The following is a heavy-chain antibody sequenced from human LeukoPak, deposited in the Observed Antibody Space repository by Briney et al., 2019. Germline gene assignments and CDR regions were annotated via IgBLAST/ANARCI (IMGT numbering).Heavy chain of an antibody. V-gene: IGHV1-8*01. CDR2: MNPNSGNT. J-gene: IGHJ3*02. D-gene: IGHD1-20*01. CDR3: ARDDRYNWNDGAEKISFHDAFDI. CDR1: GYTFTSYD. Sequence: ASVKVSCKASGYTFTSYDINWVRQATGQGLEWMGWMNPNSGNTGYAQKFQGRVTMTRNTSITTAYMEVRSLRSDDTAVYYCARDDRYNWNDGAEKISFHDAFDIWGQGTMVTVSS.